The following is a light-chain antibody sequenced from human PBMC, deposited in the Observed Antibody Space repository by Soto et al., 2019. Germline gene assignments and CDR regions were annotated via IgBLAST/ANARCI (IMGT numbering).Light chain of an antibody. CDR1: QSVSSY. Sequence: IVLTQSPATLSLSPGERATLSCRASQSVSSYLAWYQQKPGQAPRLLIYGASTRAPGFPARFSGSGSGTDFTLTISSLQSEDFAVYYCQQYNNWPWTFGQGTKVDI. V-gene: IGKV3-15*01. CDR2: GAS. CDR3: QQYNNWPWT. J-gene: IGKJ1*01.